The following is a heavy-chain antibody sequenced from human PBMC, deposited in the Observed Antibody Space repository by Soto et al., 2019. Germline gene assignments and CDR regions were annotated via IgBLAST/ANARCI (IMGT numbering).Heavy chain of an antibody. Sequence: QITLKESGPTLVKPTQTLTLTCTFSGFSLSTSGVGVGWIRQPPGKALEWLALIYWDDAERYRASLKSRLTITKDTYKNQVVLTMTNMDPVDTGTYYCVRKKNYCSGGTCYNDSFDFWGQGTMVTVSS. J-gene: IGHJ3*01. CDR1: GFSLSTSGVG. D-gene: IGHD2-15*01. CDR3: VRKKNYCSGGTCYNDSFDF. V-gene: IGHV2-5*04. CDR2: IYWDDAE.